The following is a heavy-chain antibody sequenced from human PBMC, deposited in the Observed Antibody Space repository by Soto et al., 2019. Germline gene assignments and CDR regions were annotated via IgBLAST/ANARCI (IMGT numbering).Heavy chain of an antibody. V-gene: IGHV4-39*01. CDR2: IYYSGST. D-gene: IGHD4-17*01. CDR1: GGSISSSSYY. Sequence: QLQLQESGPGLVKPSETLSLTCTVSGGSISSSSYYWGWIRQPPGKGLEWIGSIYYSGSTYYNPSLKSLVTISGDTSKNQFSLKLSSVAAADTAVYYCASGGSTVPTWVCCTGLYYFDYWGQGTLVTVSS. CDR3: ASGGSTVPTWVCCTGLYYFDY. J-gene: IGHJ4*02.